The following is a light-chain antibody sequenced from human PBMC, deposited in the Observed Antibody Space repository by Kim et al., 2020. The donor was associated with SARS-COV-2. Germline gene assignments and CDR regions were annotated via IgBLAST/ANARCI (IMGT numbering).Light chain of an antibody. V-gene: IGKV1-27*01. CDR3: QKYDSAPWT. J-gene: IGKJ1*01. CDR2: AAS. Sequence: SGAVGDGVTITCRASQDIANYLAWYQQKPGKVPKLLVYAASALKSGVPSRFSGRRSGTDFTLTISNLQPEDAATYYCQKYDSAPWTFGQGTKVEI. CDR1: QDIANY.